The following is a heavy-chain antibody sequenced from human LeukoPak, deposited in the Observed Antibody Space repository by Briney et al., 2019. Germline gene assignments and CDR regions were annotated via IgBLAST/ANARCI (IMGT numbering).Heavy chain of an antibody. Sequence: PGGSLRLSCAASGFTFSSYGMHWVRQAPGKGLEWLAVISYDGSNKYYADSVKGRFTISRDNSKNTLYLQMNSLRAEDTAVYYCAKDQAAVDSSWQVWYYYYGMDVWGKGTTVTVSS. CDR2: ISYDGSNK. J-gene: IGHJ6*04. D-gene: IGHD6-13*01. CDR1: GFTFSSYG. CDR3: AKDQAAVDSSWQVWYYYYGMDV. V-gene: IGHV3-30*18.